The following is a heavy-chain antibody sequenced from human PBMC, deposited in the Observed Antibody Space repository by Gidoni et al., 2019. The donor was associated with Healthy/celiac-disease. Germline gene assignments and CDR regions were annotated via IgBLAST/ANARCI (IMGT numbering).Heavy chain of an antibody. V-gene: IGHV3-23*01. CDR1: GFTFSSYA. CDR2: ISGSGGST. J-gene: IGHJ4*02. CDR3: AKDLVAYCGGDCSNFDY. D-gene: IGHD2-21*02. Sequence: EVQLLESGGGLVQPGGSLRLSCAASGFTFSSYAMSWVRQAPGKGLEWVSAISGSGGSTYYADSVKGRFTISRDNSKNTLYLQMNSLRAEDTAVYYCAKDLVAYCGGDCSNFDYWGQGTLVTVSS.